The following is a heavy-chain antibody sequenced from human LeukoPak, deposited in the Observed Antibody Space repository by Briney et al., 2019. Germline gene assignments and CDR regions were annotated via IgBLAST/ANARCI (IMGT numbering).Heavy chain of an antibody. Sequence: GGSLRLSCAASGFTFSSYSMNWVRQAPGKGLEWVSSISSSSSYIYYADSVKGRFTISRDNAKNSLYLQMNSLRAEDTAVYYCARISGFGEFHNWFDPWGQGTLVTVSS. CDR3: ARISGFGEFHNWFDP. J-gene: IGHJ5*02. D-gene: IGHD3-10*01. CDR2: ISSSSSYI. CDR1: GFTFSSYS. V-gene: IGHV3-21*01.